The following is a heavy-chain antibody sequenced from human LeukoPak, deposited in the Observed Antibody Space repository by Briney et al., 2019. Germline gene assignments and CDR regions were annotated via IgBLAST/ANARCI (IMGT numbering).Heavy chain of an antibody. CDR1: GGSISSSSYY. CDR2: IYYSGST. J-gene: IGHJ6*02. Sequence: SETLSLTCTVSGGSISSSSYYWGWIRQPPGKGLEWIGSIYYSGSTYYNPSLKSRVTISVDTSKNQFSLKLSSVTAADTAVYYCARDKGKGYYYYGMDVWGQGTTVTVSS. D-gene: IGHD3-10*01. CDR3: ARDKGKGYYYYGMDV. V-gene: IGHV4-39*07.